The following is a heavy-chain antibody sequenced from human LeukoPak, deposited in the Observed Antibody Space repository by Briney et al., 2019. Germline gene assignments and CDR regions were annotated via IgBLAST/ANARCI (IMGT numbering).Heavy chain of an antibody. D-gene: IGHD3-3*01. J-gene: IGHJ5*02. CDR3: ASSPFHYDFRRGGWFDP. V-gene: IGHV4-59*08. Sequence: KPSETLSLTCAVYGGSFSGYYWSWIRQPPGKGLEWIGYIYYSGSTNYNPSLKSRVTISVDTSKNQFSLKLSSVTAADTAVYYCASSPFHYDFRRGGWFDPWGQGTLVTVSS. CDR2: IYYSGST. CDR1: GGSFSGYY.